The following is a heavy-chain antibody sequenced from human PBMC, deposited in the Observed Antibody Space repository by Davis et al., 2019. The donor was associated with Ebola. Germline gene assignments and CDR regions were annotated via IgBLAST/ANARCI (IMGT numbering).Heavy chain of an antibody. D-gene: IGHD3-3*02. Sequence: SGPTLVKPTQTLRLTCNFSGFPLSSNGEAVGWIRQPPGKALEFLALIYWSDDKRYSPSLKNRLTITKDSSRNQVVLTVTDVDPVDTATYFCAHAVGYSHFWSNYFPDHWGQGTLVTASS. J-gene: IGHJ4*02. CDR3: AHAVGYSHFWSNYFPDH. V-gene: IGHV2-5*01. CDR2: IYWSDDK. CDR1: GFPLSSNGEA.